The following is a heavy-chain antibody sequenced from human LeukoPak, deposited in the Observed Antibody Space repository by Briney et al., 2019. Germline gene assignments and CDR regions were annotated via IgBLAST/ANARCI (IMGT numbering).Heavy chain of an antibody. V-gene: IGHV1-58*01. D-gene: IGHD3-10*01. Sequence: SVKVSCKASGFTFTSSAVEWVRQARGQRLEWIGWIVVGSGNTNYAQKFQERVTITRDMSTSTAYMELSSLRSEDTAVYYCARKYYGSGSYHNWFDPWGQGTLVTVSS. J-gene: IGHJ5*02. CDR2: IVVGSGNT. CDR3: ARKYYGSGSYHNWFDP. CDR1: GFTFTSSA.